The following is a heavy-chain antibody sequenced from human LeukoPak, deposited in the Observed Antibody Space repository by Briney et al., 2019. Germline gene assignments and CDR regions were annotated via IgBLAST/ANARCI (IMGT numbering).Heavy chain of an antibody. CDR3: ARDKGSSTYYDFWSGYCWFDP. CDR2: IKQDGSEK. D-gene: IGHD3-3*01. Sequence: GGSLRLSYAASGFTFSSYWMSWVRQAPGKGLEWVANIKQDGSEKYYVDSVKGRFTISRDNAKNSLYLQMNSLRAEDTAVYYCARDKGSSTYYDFWSGYCWFDPWGQGTLVTVSS. CDR1: GFTFSSYW. J-gene: IGHJ5*02. V-gene: IGHV3-7*01.